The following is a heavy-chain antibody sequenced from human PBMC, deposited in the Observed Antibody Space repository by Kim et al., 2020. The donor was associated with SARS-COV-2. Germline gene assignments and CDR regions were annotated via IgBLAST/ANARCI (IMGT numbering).Heavy chain of an antibody. J-gene: IGHJ4*02. V-gene: IGHV3-20*01. CDR2: INRNSDST. CDR3: VRGYAGGPFDL. D-gene: IGHD3-16*01. CDR1: GFTFDDYG. Sequence: GGSLRLSCAASGFTFDDYGMSWVRQAPGKGLEWVSGINRNSDSTGYADSVKGRFTISRDNAKNSLFLQMNSPRAEDTALYHCVRGYAGGPFDLWGQGTLVTVP.